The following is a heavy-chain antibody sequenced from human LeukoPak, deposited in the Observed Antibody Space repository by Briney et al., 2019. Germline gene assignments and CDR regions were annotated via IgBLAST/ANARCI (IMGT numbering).Heavy chain of an antibody. V-gene: IGHV4-31*03. CDR1: GGSISSGGYY. Sequence: PSETLSLTCTVSGGSISSGGYYWSWIRQHPGKGLEWIGYIYYSGSTYYNPSLKSRVTISVDTSKNQFSLKLSSVTAADTAVYYCARDHAGGHDAFDIWGQGTMVTVSS. CDR3: ARDHAGGHDAFDI. D-gene: IGHD4-23*01. CDR2: IYYSGST. J-gene: IGHJ3*02.